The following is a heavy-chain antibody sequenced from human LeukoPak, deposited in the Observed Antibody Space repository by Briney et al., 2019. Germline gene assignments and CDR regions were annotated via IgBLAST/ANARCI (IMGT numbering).Heavy chain of an antibody. Sequence: SGGSLRLSCVASGITFSRHGMDWVRQAPGKGLEWVAVIWYDGSNKYYADSVKGRFTISRDNSKNTLYLQMNSLRAEDTAVYYCARDFFQSGGSSSVYYYYYYMDVWGKGTTVTVSS. V-gene: IGHV3-33*08. CDR2: IWYDGSNK. CDR3: ARDFFQSGGSSSVYYYYYYMDV. CDR1: GITFSRHG. J-gene: IGHJ6*03. D-gene: IGHD6-6*01.